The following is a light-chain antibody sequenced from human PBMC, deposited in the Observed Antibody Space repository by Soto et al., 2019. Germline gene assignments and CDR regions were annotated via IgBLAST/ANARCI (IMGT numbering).Light chain of an antibody. CDR2: GNT. J-gene: IGLJ2*01. CDR1: SSNIGAGFD. V-gene: IGLV1-40*01. Sequence: QTVVTQPPSVSGAPGQRVTISCTGSSSNIGAGFDVHWYQQVPGTAPKLLIYGNTNRPSGVPDRFSGSKSDTSASLAITGLQAEDEADYYCQSYDSSLSGVVFGGGTKVTVL. CDR3: QSYDSSLSGVV.